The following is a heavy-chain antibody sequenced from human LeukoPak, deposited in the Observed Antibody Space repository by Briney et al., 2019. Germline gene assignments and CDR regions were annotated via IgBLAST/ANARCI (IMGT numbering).Heavy chain of an antibody. Sequence: SVKVSCKASGGTFSSYAISWVRQAPGQGLEWMGRIIHILGIANYAQKFQGRVTITADKSTSTAYMELSSLRSEDTAVYYCARYVVVPAAISYYYYGMDVWGQGTTVTVSS. J-gene: IGHJ6*02. V-gene: IGHV1-69*04. CDR1: GGTFSSYA. CDR3: ARYVVVPAAISYYYYGMDV. D-gene: IGHD2-2*01. CDR2: IIHILGIA.